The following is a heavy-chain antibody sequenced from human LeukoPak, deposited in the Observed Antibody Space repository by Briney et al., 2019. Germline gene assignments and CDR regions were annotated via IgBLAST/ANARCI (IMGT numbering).Heavy chain of an antibody. D-gene: IGHD2-15*01. Sequence: SETLSLTCVVSGHSISSGYYWGWIRQPPGKGLEWIGSISQSGSTDYNPSLKSRVIISVDTSKNQFSLKLPSVTAADTALYYCARVGDCSAGSCHSPYYWGQGTLVTVSS. CDR2: ISQSGST. J-gene: IGHJ4*02. CDR3: ARVGDCSAGSCHSPYY. V-gene: IGHV4-38-2*01. CDR1: GHSISSGYY.